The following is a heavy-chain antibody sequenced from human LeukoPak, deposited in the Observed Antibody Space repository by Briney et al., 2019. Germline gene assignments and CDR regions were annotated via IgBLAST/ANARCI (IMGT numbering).Heavy chain of an antibody. V-gene: IGHV1-46*01. CDR3: ARGRIYYGSGVRDYCYYGMDV. Sequence: ASVKVSCKASGYTFTSYYMHWVRQAPGQGLEWMGIINPSGGSTSYAQRFQGRVTMTRDTSTSTVYMELSSLRSEDTAVYYCARGRIYYGSGVRDYCYYGMDVWGQGTTVTVSS. J-gene: IGHJ6*02. CDR1: GYTFTSYY. D-gene: IGHD3-10*01. CDR2: INPSGGST.